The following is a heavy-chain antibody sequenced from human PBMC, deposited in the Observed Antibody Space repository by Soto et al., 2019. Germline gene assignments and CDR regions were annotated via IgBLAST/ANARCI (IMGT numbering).Heavy chain of an antibody. J-gene: IGHJ4*02. V-gene: IGHV3-74*01. CDR1: GFTFSRFW. Sequence: EVQLVESGGGLVQPGGSLRLSCAASGFTFSRFWMHWVRQAPGKGLVWVSRINTDGSSTTYADSVKGRFTISRDNAKNTLCLQMDSLRAEDTGVYYCTRDPGAYSSTWYFYFDSWGQGTLVTVSS. D-gene: IGHD6-13*01. CDR2: INTDGSST. CDR3: TRDPGAYSSTWYFYFDS.